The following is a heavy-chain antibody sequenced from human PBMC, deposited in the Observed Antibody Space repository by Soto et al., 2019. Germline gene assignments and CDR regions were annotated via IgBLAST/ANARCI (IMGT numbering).Heavy chain of an antibody. CDR1: GGSFSGYY. Sequence: SETLSLTCAVYGGSFSGYYWSWIRQPPGKGLEWIGEINHSGSTNYNPSLKSRVTISVDTSKNQFSLKLSSVTAADTAVYYCARGKGYSGSYSGYYYGMDVWGQGTTVTVSS. J-gene: IGHJ6*02. D-gene: IGHD1-26*01. CDR3: ARGKGYSGSYSGYYYGMDV. CDR2: INHSGST. V-gene: IGHV4-34*01.